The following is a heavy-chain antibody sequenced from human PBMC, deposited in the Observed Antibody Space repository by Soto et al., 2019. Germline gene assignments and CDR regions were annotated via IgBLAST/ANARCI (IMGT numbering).Heavy chain of an antibody. Sequence: SETLSLTCIVSGGSISEKYWNWVRQPPGKGLEWIGLIFANGHTDYNPSLKSRVTMSVDASKNQFSLRLTSMTAADTAVYYCVASLAASGLNWLDPWGRGTLVTSPQ. CDR1: GGSISEKY. CDR3: VASLAASGLNWLDP. D-gene: IGHD6-13*01. J-gene: IGHJ5*02. CDR2: IFANGHT. V-gene: IGHV4-4*07.